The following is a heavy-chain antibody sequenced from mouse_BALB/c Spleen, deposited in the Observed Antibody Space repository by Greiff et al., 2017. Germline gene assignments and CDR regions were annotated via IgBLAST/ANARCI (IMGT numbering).Heavy chain of an antibody. V-gene: IGHV2-5-1*01. CDR1: GFSLTSYG. Sequence: QVQLQQSGPSLVQPSQSLSITCTVSGFSLTSYGVHWVRQSPGKGLEWLGVIWRGGSTDYTAAFMSRLSITKDNSKSQVFFKMNSLQADDTAIYYCAKKEGPYYGLYYYAMDYWGQGTSVTVSS. CDR3: AKKEGPYYGLYYYAMDY. J-gene: IGHJ4*01. CDR2: IWRGGST. D-gene: IGHD2-10*01.